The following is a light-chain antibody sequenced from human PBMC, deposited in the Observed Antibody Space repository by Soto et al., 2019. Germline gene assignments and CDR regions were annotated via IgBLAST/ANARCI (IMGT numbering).Light chain of an antibody. J-gene: IGLJ1*01. Sequence: QSALTQPASVSGSPGQSITISCTGTNSDVGAYNYVSWYQQHPGKAPKLMIYEVSNRPSGVSMRFSGSKSGNTASLTISGLQAEDEADYHCSSFTTSSTYVFGTGTKVTVL. CDR3: SSFTTSSTYV. CDR2: EVS. CDR1: NSDVGAYNY. V-gene: IGLV2-14*01.